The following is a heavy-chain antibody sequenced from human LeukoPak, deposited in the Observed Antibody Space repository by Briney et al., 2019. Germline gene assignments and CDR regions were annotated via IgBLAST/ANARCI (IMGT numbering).Heavy chain of an antibody. CDR1: GYSFTSYW. J-gene: IGHJ4*02. D-gene: IGHD1-26*01. Sequence: GESLKISCKGSGYSFTSYWIGWVRQMPGKGLEWMGIISPGDSGTRYSPSFQGQVTISADRSISTAYLQWSSLKASDTAIYYCAREPVLGATRGVFDYWGQGTLVTVSS. CDR2: ISPGDSGT. CDR3: AREPVLGATRGVFDY. V-gene: IGHV5-51*01.